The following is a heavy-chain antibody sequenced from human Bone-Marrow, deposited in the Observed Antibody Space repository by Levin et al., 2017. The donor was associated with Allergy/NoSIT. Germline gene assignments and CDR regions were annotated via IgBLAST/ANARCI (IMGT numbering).Heavy chain of an antibody. Sequence: SGGSLRLSCAASGFNVSDYYMSWIRQAPGKAPEWVSFISSSATTVYYADSVTGRFTISRDNAKNSLYLQMNSLRVDDTAVYYCARDGRITARPLDYWGQGTLVTVSS. D-gene: IGHD6-6*01. CDR1: GFNVSDYY. J-gene: IGHJ4*02. V-gene: IGHV3-11*01. CDR2: ISSSATTV. CDR3: ARDGRITARPLDY.